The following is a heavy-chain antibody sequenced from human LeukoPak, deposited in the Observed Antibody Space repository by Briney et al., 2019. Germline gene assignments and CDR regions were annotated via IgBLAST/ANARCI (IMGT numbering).Heavy chain of an antibody. J-gene: IGHJ4*02. Sequence: PAGSLRLSCAASGFTFSSYGMNWVRQAPGKGLEWVSYISTSSSTIYYADSVKGRFTISRDNAKNSLYLQMNSLGDEDTAVYYCGRHDYGGNSGDNWGQGTLVTVSS. CDR2: ISTSSSTI. D-gene: IGHD4-23*01. CDR1: GFTFSSYG. CDR3: GRHDYGGNSGDN. V-gene: IGHV3-48*02.